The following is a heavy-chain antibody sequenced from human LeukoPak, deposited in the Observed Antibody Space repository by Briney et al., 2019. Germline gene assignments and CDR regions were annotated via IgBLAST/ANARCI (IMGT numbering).Heavy chain of an antibody. V-gene: IGHV3-23*01. Sequence: GGSLRLSCAASGFTFSSYAMSWVRQAPGKGLEWVSAISGSGGSTYYADSVKGRFTISRDNSKNTLYLQMNSLRAEDTAVYYCARDYRITMVRGRARNLDYWGQGTLVTVSS. CDR2: ISGSGGST. CDR3: ARDYRITMVRGRARNLDY. D-gene: IGHD3-10*01. J-gene: IGHJ4*02. CDR1: GFTFSSYA.